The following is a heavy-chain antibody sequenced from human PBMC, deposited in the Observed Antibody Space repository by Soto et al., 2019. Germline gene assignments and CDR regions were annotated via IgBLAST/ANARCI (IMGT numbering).Heavy chain of an antibody. Sequence: ASAKVSCKVSGYTHTELSMPWVRQATGKGLEWMGGCDPADGETIYAQKFPGRVTMTEDTSTDTAYMELSSLRSEDTAVYYCAPDKTPYCSGGSCYDLDYWGQGTLVTVSS. CDR2: CDPADGET. D-gene: IGHD2-15*01. CDR1: GYTHTELS. V-gene: IGHV1-24*01. CDR3: APDKTPYCSGGSCYDLDY. J-gene: IGHJ4*02.